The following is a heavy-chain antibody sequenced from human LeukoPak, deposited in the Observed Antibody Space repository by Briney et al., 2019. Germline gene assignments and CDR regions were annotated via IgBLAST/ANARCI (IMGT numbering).Heavy chain of an antibody. Sequence: GGSLRLSCAPSGFTFSSYWMHWVRQAPGKGLVWVSRINTDGSTITYADSVKGRFTISRDNAKNTLYLQMDSLRAEDTAVYFCARERKSSTSMDYWGQGTLVTVSS. D-gene: IGHD2-2*01. J-gene: IGHJ4*02. CDR1: GFTFSSYW. CDR2: INTDGSTI. V-gene: IGHV3-74*01. CDR3: ARERKSSTSMDY.